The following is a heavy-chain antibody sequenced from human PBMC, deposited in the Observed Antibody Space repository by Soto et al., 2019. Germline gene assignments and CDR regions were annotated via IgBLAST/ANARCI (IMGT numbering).Heavy chain of an antibody. D-gene: IGHD3-10*01. CDR1: GGSISSGDYY. Sequence: SETLSLTCTVSGGSISSGDYYWSWIRQPPGKGLEWIGYIYYSGSTYYNPSLKSRVTISVDTSNNQFSLKLTSVTAADTAVYYCARYYYGSGSYQDYWGQGTLVTVSS. J-gene: IGHJ4*02. V-gene: IGHV4-30-4*01. CDR3: ARYYYGSGSYQDY. CDR2: IYYSGST.